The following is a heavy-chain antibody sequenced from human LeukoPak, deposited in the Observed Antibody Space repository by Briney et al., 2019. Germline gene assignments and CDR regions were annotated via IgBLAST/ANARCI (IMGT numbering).Heavy chain of an antibody. CDR3: ARGSGWSDYYGMDV. CDR1: GYTFANHG. V-gene: IGHV1-3*01. Sequence: ASVKVSCKASGYTFANHGMHWVRQAPGQGLEWMGWINAGEGKTKYLQKFQDRVTITRVTSASTAYRELSSLRSEDTAVYYCARGSGWSDYYGMDVWGQGTTVIVSS. CDR2: INAGEGKT. J-gene: IGHJ6*02. D-gene: IGHD6-19*01.